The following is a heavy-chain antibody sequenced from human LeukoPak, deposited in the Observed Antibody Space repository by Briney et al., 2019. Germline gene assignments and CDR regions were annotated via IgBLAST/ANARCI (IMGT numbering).Heavy chain of an antibody. Sequence: GGSLRLSCAASGFTFSSYSMNWVRQAPGKGLEWVSYISSSSSTIYYADSVKGRFTISRDNAKNSMFLQMNSLRAEDTAVYYCARALACSSTSCRYYFDYWGQGTLVTVSS. D-gene: IGHD2-2*01. V-gene: IGHV3-48*04. CDR1: GFTFSSYS. J-gene: IGHJ4*02. CDR2: ISSSSSTI. CDR3: ARALACSSTSCRYYFDY.